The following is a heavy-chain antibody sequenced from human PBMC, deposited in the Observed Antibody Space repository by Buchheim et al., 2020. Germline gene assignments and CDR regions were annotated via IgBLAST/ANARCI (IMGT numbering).Heavy chain of an antibody. Sequence: EVQLLESGGGLIQPGGSLRLSCAASGFTFTNYAMSWVRQAPGKGLEWISAISGNSISIYYADSVKGRSTISRANWQHTLYLELTSLRAEDTAIYYCVKEGDFCSGPNNWFDPWGQG. CDR1: GFTFTNYA. CDR3: VKEGDFCSGPNNWFDP. CDR2: ISGNSISI. D-gene: IGHD3-3*01. J-gene: IGHJ5*02. V-gene: IGHV3-23*01.